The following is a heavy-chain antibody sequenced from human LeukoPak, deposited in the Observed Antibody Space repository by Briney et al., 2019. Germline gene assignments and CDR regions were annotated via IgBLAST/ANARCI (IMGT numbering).Heavy chain of an antibody. CDR2: IYYSGST. Sequence: SETLSLTCTVSGGSISSSSYYWGWIRQPPGKGLEWIGSIYYSGSTYYNPSLKSRVTISVDTSKNQFSLKLSSVTAADTAVYYCARDRNYFDYWGRGTLVTVSS. CDR1: GGSISSSSYY. J-gene: IGHJ4*02. V-gene: IGHV4-39*07. CDR3: ARDRNYFDY.